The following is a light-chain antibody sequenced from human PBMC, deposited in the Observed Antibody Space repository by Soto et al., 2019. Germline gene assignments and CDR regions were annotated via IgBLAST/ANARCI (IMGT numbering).Light chain of an antibody. V-gene: IGKV1-9*01. CDR1: QGISSY. CDR3: PQLNSHPCT. Sequence: IQLTQSPSSLSASVGDRVTITCRASQGISSYLAWYQQNPGKAPKLLIYAASTLQGGVPSRFSGSGSGTDFTLTSSSMQPEDFSRYNCPQLNSHPCTCAKGTKLDIK. J-gene: IGKJ2*02. CDR2: AAS.